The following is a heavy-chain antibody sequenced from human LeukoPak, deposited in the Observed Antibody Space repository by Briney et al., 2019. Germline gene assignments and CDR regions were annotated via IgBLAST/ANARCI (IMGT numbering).Heavy chain of an antibody. V-gene: IGHV4-38-2*02. D-gene: IGHD6-19*01. J-gene: IGHJ5*02. CDR3: AGGIAVAGTWVSFDP. CDR1: GYSISSGYF. CDR2: IYHSGTT. Sequence: PSETLSLTCTVSGYSISSGYFWGWIRQPPGKGLEWIGSIYHSGTTYYNPSLKSRVTISVDTSKNQFSLKLTSVTAADTAVYYCAGGIAVAGTWVSFDPWGQGTLVTVSS.